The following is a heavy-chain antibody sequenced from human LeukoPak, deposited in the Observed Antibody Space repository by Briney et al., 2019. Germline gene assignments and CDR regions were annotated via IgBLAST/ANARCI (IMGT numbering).Heavy chain of an antibody. D-gene: IGHD2-8*01. V-gene: IGHV4-34*01. CDR2: INHSGST. Sequence: TSETLSLTCAVYGGSFSGYYWSWIRQLPGKGLEWIGEINHSGSTNYNPSLKSRVTISVDTSKNQFSLKLSSVTAADTAVYYCAREPPVSCSNGVCPSYYYYMDVWGKGTTVTVSS. CDR1: GGSFSGYY. J-gene: IGHJ6*03. CDR3: AREPPVSCSNGVCPSYYYYMDV.